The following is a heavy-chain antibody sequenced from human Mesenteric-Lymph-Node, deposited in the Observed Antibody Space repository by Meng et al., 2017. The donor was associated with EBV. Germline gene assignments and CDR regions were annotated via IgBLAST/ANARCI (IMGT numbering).Heavy chain of an antibody. V-gene: IGHV1-18*01. D-gene: IGHD5-12*01. CDR2: ISVYNGNT. J-gene: IGHJ4*02. CDR1: GYTFNTYG. Sequence: QVQLVQSGADLKKPXXSVKVSRKASGYTFNTYGITWVRQAPGQGLEWMGWISVYNGNTNLAQTLQGRVTMTTDTSTDTAYMELRSLRSDDTAVYYCARAGGYDRRNIDYWGQGTMVTVSS. CDR3: ARAGGYDRRNIDY.